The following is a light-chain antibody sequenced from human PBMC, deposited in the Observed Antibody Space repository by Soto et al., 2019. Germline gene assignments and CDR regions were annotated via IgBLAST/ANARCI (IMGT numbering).Light chain of an antibody. J-gene: IGKJ5*01. CDR1: QNVGTN. CDR3: QQRSNWIT. Sequence: EIVMTQSPATLSVSPGERATLSCRASQNVGTNLAWYQQKPGQAPRLLIYGASNRATSISARFSGSGSGTDFTLTISSLEPEDFAVYYCQQRSNWITFGQGTRLEIK. V-gene: IGKV3-11*01. CDR2: GAS.